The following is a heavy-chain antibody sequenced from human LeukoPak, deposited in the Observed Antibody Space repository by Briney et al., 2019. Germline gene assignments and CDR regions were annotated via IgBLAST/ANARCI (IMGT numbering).Heavy chain of an antibody. CDR2: ISSSSSYI. Sequence: GGSLRLSCAASGFTFSSYSMNWVHQAPGKGLEWVSSISSSSSYIYYADSVKGRFTISRDNAKNSLYLQMNSPRAEGTAVYYCAREIAVAGTGHNWFDPWGQGTLVTVSS. J-gene: IGHJ5*02. CDR3: AREIAVAGTGHNWFDP. CDR1: GFTFSSYS. D-gene: IGHD6-19*01. V-gene: IGHV3-21*01.